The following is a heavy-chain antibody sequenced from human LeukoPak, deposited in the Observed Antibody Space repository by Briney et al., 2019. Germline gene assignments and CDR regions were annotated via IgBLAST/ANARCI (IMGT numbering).Heavy chain of an antibody. D-gene: IGHD6-19*01. J-gene: IGHJ3*02. Sequence: SETLSLTCTVSGGSISSYYWSWIRQPPGKGLEWIGYIYYSGSTNYNPSLKSRVTMSVDTSKNQFSLKLSSVTAADTAVYYCAREAPRPGIAVAGTGTFDIWGQGTMVTVSS. CDR3: AREAPRPGIAVAGTGTFDI. CDR1: GGSISSYY. CDR2: IYYSGST. V-gene: IGHV4-59*01.